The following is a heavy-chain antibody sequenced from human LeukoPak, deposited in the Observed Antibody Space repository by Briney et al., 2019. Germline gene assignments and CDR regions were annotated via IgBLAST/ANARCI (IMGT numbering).Heavy chain of an antibody. CDR1: GFIFGDYN. V-gene: IGHV3-48*01. J-gene: IGHJ4*02. D-gene: IGHD3-10*01. CDR2: MSSTSTTI. CDR3: AKERGVYYGSGSLYDY. Sequence: GGSLRLSCAASGFIFGDYNMNWVRQVPGKGLEWISYMSSTSTTIFYADSVKGRFTISRDNAKNSLYLQMNSLRAEDTAVYYCAKERGVYYGSGSLYDYWGQGTLVTVSS.